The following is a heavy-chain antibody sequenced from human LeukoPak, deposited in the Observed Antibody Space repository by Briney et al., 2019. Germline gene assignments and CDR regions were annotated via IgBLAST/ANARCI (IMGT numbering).Heavy chain of an antibody. CDR2: IYSGGST. J-gene: IGHJ4*02. D-gene: IGHD3-10*01. CDR3: ARTATSGTYYSLFDS. Sequence: GGSLRLSCAASGFTVSSNYMSWVRQAPGKGLEWVSVIYSGGSTYYADSVKGRFTISRDKAKKSLYLQMNSLRAEDTAVYYCARTATSGTYYSLFDSWGQGTLVTVSS. V-gene: IGHV3-53*01. CDR1: GFTVSSNY.